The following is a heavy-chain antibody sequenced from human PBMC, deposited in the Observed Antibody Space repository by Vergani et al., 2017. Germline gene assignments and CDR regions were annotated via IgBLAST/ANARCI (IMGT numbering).Heavy chain of an antibody. CDR2: IKSTFDRGTT. D-gene: IGHD2-21*01. CDR3: TTDPRSCGDGSCYWLRDHHYYGMDV. V-gene: IGHV3-15*07. Sequence: EVQLVESGGGSVKPGGSLRLSCVASGFSFRNAWMNWVRRTPGKGLEWVGRIKSTFDRGTTDYAAAVKGRFTISRDDSKNTLFLQMNGLKTEDIGVYYCTTDPRSCGDGSCYWLRDHHYYGMDVWGQGTTVTVSS. CDR1: GFSFRNAW. J-gene: IGHJ6*02.